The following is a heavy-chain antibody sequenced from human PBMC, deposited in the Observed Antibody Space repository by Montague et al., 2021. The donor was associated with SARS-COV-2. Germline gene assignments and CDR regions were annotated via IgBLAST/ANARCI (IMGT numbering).Heavy chain of an antibody. CDR2: INTDGTIT. D-gene: IGHD3-9*01. Sequence: SLRLSCAASGFTFSSHWMHWVRQLPGKGLLWVSRINTDGTITNYADSVKGRFTISRSNAKNSMYLQMNSLRVEDTAVYYCATDRTVAPGYGFDPWGQGTLVTVSS. CDR1: GFTFSSHW. J-gene: IGHJ5*02. CDR3: ATDRTVAPGYGFDP. V-gene: IGHV3-74*01.